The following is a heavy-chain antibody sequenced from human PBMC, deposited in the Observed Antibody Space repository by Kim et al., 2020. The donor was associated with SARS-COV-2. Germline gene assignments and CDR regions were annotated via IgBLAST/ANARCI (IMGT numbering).Heavy chain of an antibody. Sequence: ASVKVSCKASGYTFTSYGISWVRQAPGQGLEWMGWISAYNGNTNYAQKLQGRVTMTTDTSTSTAYMELRSLRSDDTAVYYCARALITMVRGVIITFNWFDPWGQGTLVTVSS. CDR2: ISAYNGNT. CDR1: GYTFTSYG. D-gene: IGHD3-10*01. CDR3: ARALITMVRGVIITFNWFDP. J-gene: IGHJ5*02. V-gene: IGHV1-18*04.